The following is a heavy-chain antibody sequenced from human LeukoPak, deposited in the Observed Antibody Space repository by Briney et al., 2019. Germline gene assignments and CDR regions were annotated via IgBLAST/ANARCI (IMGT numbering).Heavy chain of an antibody. CDR2: INHSGSA. D-gene: IGHD6-13*01. CDR3: ASSYSSSWYGGRYFQH. CDR1: GGSFSGYY. J-gene: IGHJ1*01. Sequence: SETLSLTCAVYGGSFSGYYWSWIRQPPGKGLEWIGEINHSGSANYNPSLKSRVTISVDTSKNQFSLKLSSVTAADTAVYYCASSYSSSWYGGRYFQHWGQGTLVTVSS. V-gene: IGHV4-34*01.